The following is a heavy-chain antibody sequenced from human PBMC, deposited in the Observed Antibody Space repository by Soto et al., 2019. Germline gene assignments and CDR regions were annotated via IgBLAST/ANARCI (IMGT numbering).Heavy chain of an antibody. D-gene: IGHD4-17*01. CDR3: ARGHYGDAFDY. CDR2: IYYSGST. J-gene: IGHJ4*02. Sequence: SETLSLTCAVYGGSFSCYYWRWIRQPPGKGLEWIGYIYYSGSTNYNPSLKSRVTISVDTSKNQFSLKLSSVTAADTAVYYCARGHYGDAFDYWGQGTLVTVSS. CDR1: GGSFSCYY. V-gene: IGHV4-59*01.